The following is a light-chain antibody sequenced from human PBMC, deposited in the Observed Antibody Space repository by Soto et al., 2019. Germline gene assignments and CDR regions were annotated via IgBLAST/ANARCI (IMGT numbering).Light chain of an antibody. Sequence: EIVMTQSPATLSVSPGERASLSCRASQSVSSYLAWYQRKPGQAPRVLIYGASTRATGIQARFSGSGSGTEFILTISSLQSEDFAVYYCQQYSKWPLTFGGGTKVDIK. CDR3: QQYSKWPLT. J-gene: IGKJ4*01. CDR2: GAS. V-gene: IGKV3-15*01. CDR1: QSVSSY.